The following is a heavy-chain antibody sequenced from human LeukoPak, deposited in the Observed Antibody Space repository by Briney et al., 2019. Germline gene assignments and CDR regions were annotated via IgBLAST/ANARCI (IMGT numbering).Heavy chain of an antibody. V-gene: IGHV1-46*01. CDR3: ARHQNYDILTGYYLAWYFDL. CDR2: INPSGGNT. J-gene: IGHJ2*01. CDR1: GYTFTSYY. D-gene: IGHD3-9*01. Sequence: ASVKVSCKASGYTFTSYYMHWVRQAPGQGLEWMGIINPSGGNTNYAQKLQGRVTMTTDTSTSTAYMELRSLRSDDTAVYYCARHQNYDILTGYYLAWYFDLWGRGTLVTVSS.